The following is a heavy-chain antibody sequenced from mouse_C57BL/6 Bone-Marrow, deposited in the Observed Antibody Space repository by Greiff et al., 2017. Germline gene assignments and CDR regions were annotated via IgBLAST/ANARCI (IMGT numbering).Heavy chain of an antibody. V-gene: IGHV1-64*01. J-gene: IGHJ4*01. D-gene: IGHD1-1*01. CDR1: GYTFTSYW. CDR2: IHPNSGST. Sequence: HVQLQQPGAELVKPGASVKLSCKASGYTFTSYWMHWVKQRPGQGLEWIGMIHPNSGSTNYNEKFKSKATLTVDKSSSTAYMQLRSLTSEDSAVYYCGGSLDAMDYWGQGTSVTVSS. CDR3: GGSLDAMDY.